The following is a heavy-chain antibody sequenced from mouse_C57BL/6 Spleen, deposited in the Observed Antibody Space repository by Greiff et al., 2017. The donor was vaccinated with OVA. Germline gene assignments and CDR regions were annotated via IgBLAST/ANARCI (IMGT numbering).Heavy chain of an antibody. CDR1: GFSFNTYA. V-gene: IGHV10-1*01. J-gene: IGHJ4*01. CDR2: IRSKSNNYAT. Sequence: EAGGGLVQPKGSLKLSCAASGFSFNTYAMNWVRQAPGKGLEWVARIRSKSNNYATSYADSVKDRFTISRDDSESMLYLQMNNLKTEDTAMYYCVMDYYAMDYWGKGTSVTVSS. CDR3: VMDYYAMDY.